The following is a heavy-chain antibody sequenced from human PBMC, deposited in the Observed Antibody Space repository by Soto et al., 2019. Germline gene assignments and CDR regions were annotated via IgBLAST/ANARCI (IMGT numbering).Heavy chain of an antibody. CDR3: ARGRFIRGVIFSYYYYYYGMDV. CDR1: GYTFTGYY. D-gene: IGHD3-10*01. V-gene: IGHV1-2*04. CDR2: INPNSGGT. Sequence: ASVKVSCKASGYTFTGYYMHWVRQAPGQGLEWMGWINPNSGGTNYAQKFQGWVTMTRDTSISTAYMELSRLRSDDTAVYYCARGRFIRGVIFSYYYYYYGMDVWGQGTTVTVSS. J-gene: IGHJ6*02.